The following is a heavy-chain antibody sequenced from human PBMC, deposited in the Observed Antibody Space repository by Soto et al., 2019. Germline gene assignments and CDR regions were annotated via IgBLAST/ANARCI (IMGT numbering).Heavy chain of an antibody. CDR3: ARESGYWLDS. V-gene: IGHV1-46*01. CDR2: ISPSGGST. D-gene: IGHD3-10*01. J-gene: IGHJ5*01. Sequence: ASVKVSCKASGFFFTNYYIHWVRQAPGQGLEWMGLISPSGGSTNYAQMFQGRVTVTRDTSTTTVYMELSSLRSEDTAVYYCARESGYWLDSWGQGTLVTVSS. CDR1: GFFFTNYY.